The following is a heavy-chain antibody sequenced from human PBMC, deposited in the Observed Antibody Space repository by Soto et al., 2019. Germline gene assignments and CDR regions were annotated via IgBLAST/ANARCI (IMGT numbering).Heavy chain of an antibody. Sequence: QVHLQESGPGLVKPSETLSLTCAISGGSTSSSDWWTWVRQPPGEGLEWIGEIHRAGVTNYNSSPXSRLTISLDHSRNHFSLSLTSVTAADAAVYFCAGRPEIHPRWGQGILVPVSS. CDR2: IHRAGVT. D-gene: IGHD1-26*01. CDR1: GGSTSSSDW. J-gene: IGHJ4*02. CDR3: AGRPEIHPR. V-gene: IGHV4-4*02.